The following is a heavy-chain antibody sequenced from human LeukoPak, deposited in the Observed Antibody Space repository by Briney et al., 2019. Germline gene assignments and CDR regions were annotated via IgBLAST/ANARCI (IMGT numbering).Heavy chain of an antibody. J-gene: IGHJ5*02. Sequence: ASVKVSCKASGGTFSSYAISWVRQAPGQGLEWMGGIIPIFGTANYAQKFQGRVTITTDESTSTAYMELSSLRSEDTAVYYCARSQWTKAFNWFDPWGQGTLVTVSS. D-gene: IGHD6-19*01. V-gene: IGHV1-69*05. CDR1: GGTFSSYA. CDR2: IIPIFGTA. CDR3: ARSQWTKAFNWFDP.